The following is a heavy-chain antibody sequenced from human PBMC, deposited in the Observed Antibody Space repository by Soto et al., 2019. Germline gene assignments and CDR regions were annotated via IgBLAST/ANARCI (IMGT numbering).Heavy chain of an antibody. J-gene: IGHJ4*02. CDR1: GGSISSSSYY. CDR2: IYYSGST. Sequence: SETLSLTCTVSGGSISSSSYYWGWIRQPAGKGLEWIGSIYYSGSTYYNPSLKSRVTISVDTSKNQFSLKLSSVTAADTAVYYCATTSLSIAAAGTIDYWGQGTLVTVSS. V-gene: IGHV4-39*01. CDR3: ATTSLSIAAAGTIDY. D-gene: IGHD6-13*01.